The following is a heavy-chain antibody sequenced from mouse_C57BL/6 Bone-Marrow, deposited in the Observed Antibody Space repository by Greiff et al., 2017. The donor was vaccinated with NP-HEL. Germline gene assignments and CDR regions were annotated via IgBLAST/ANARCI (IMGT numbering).Heavy chain of an antibody. Sequence: EVKLVESGGGLVKPGGSLKLSCAASGFTFSSYAMSWVRQTPEKRLEWVATISDGGSYTYYPDNVKGRFTISRDNAKNNLYLQMSHLKSEDTAMYYCARPDYYGSLAMDYWGQGTSVTVSS. J-gene: IGHJ4*01. CDR1: GFTFSSYA. CDR2: ISDGGSYT. D-gene: IGHD1-1*01. CDR3: ARPDYYGSLAMDY. V-gene: IGHV5-4*03.